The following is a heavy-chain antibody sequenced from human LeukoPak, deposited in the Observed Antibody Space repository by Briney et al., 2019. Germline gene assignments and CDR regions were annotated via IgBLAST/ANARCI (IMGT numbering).Heavy chain of an antibody. CDR2: ISYDGSNK. D-gene: IGHD1-26*01. J-gene: IGHJ4*02. CDR3: AKDISGSPNIDY. V-gene: IGHV3-30*18. Sequence: GRSLRLSCAASGFTFSSYGMHWVRQAPGKGLEWVAVISYDGSNKYYADSVKGRFTISRDNSKNTLYLQMNSLRVEDTAVYCCAKDISGSPNIDYWGQGTLVTVSS. CDR1: GFTFSSYG.